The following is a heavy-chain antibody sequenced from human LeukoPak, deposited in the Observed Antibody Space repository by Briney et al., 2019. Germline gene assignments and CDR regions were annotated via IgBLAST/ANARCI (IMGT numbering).Heavy chain of an antibody. V-gene: IGHV4-59*11. J-gene: IGHJ6*03. CDR3: ARAESGYYYYMDV. CDR1: GGSISSHY. CDR2: IYYSGST. Sequence: SETLSLTCTVSGGSISSHYWSWIRQPPGKGLEWIGYIYYSGSTNYNPSLKSRVTISEDTSKNQFSLKLSSVTAADTAVYYCARAESGYYYYMDVWGKGTTVTVSS.